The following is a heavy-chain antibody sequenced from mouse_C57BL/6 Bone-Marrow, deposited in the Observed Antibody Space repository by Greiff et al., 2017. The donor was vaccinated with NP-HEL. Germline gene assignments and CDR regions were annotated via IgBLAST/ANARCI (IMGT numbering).Heavy chain of an antibody. CDR3: ARSGYYGSSPYYFDY. D-gene: IGHD1-1*01. Sequence: VKLMESGPELVKPGASVKISCKASGYTFTDYYINWVKQRPGQGLEWIGWIFPGSGSTYYNEKFKGKATLTVDKSSSTAYMLLSSLTSEDSAVYFCARSGYYGSSPYYFDYWGQGTTLTVSS. CDR2: IFPGSGST. J-gene: IGHJ2*01. CDR1: GYTFTDYY. V-gene: IGHV1-75*01.